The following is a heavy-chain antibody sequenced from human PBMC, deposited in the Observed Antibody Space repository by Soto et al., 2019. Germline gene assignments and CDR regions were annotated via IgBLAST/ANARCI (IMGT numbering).Heavy chain of an antibody. V-gene: IGHV5-51*01. J-gene: IGHJ6*02. CDR2: IYPGDSDT. CDR1: GYSLTNIW. Sequence: GESVKIACKGSGYSLTNIWIHWVRQMPGKGLEWMGIIYPGDSDTKYSPSFQGQVTISVDKSISTAYLHWSSLKASDTATYYRARLVNYYFGMDVWGLGTTVTVSS. CDR3: ARLVNYYFGMDV.